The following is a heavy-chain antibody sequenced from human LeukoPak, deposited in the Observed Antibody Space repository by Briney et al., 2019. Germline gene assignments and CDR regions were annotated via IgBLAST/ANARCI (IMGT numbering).Heavy chain of an antibody. V-gene: IGHV4-59*01. D-gene: IGHD3-22*01. J-gene: IGHJ4*02. Sequence: SETLSLTCTVSVGAISGYYWSWIRQPPGKGLEWIGYIYYSGSTNYNPSLKSRVTISVDTCKNQFSLKLSSVTAADTSVYYCARGDYYDSSGYFDYWGQGTLVTVSS. CDR2: IYYSGST. CDR1: VGAISGYY. CDR3: ARGDYYDSSGYFDY.